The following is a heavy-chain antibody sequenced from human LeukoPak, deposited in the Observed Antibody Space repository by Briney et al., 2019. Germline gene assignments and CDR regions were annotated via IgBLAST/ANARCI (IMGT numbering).Heavy chain of an antibody. Sequence: PGGSLRLSGAASGFTFSSYGMHWDRQAPGKGLEWVAVISYDGSNKYYADSVKGRFTISRDNSKNTLYLQMNSLRAEDTAVYYCAKAVHFDYWGQGTLVTVSS. CDR3: AKAVHFDY. V-gene: IGHV3-30*18. D-gene: IGHD6-6*01. J-gene: IGHJ4*02. CDR2: ISYDGSNK. CDR1: GFTFSSYG.